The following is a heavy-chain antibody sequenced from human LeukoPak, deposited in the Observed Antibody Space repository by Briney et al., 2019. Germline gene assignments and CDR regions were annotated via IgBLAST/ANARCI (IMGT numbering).Heavy chain of an antibody. CDR2: IDDSGST. CDR1: GDSMNSYY. Sequence: PSETLSLTCTVSGDSMNSYYWSWIRQPPGKGLEWIGYIDDSGSTNYNPSLKSRVTMSVDTSKNQFSLKLSSVTAADTAVYYCARDRYYYDSSGDAFDIWGQGTMVTVSS. D-gene: IGHD3-22*01. V-gene: IGHV4-59*12. CDR3: ARDRYYYDSSGDAFDI. J-gene: IGHJ3*02.